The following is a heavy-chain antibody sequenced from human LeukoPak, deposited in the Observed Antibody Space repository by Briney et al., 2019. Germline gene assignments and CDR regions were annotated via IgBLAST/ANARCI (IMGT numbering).Heavy chain of an antibody. V-gene: IGHV3-30*02. CDR1: GFTFSSYG. J-gene: IGHJ4*02. CDR3: SRMSPDY. CDR2: IRYDGSDE. Sequence: GGSLRLSCAASGFTFSSYGMHWVRQAPGKGLVWVAFIRYDGSDEYYADSVKGRFTISRDNSKNTLYLQMNSLRAEDTAVYYCSRMSPDYWGQGTLVTVSS.